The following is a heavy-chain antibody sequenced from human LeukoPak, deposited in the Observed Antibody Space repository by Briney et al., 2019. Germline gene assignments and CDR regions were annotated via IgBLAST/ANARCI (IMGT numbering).Heavy chain of an antibody. Sequence: ASVKVSCKASGYTFTGYDMHWVRQAPGQGLEWMGWINPNSGGTNYAQKFQGRVTMTRDTSINTSYMELSRLRSDDTAVYYCARTTPVTPYYFDYWGQGTLVTVSS. D-gene: IGHD4-17*01. CDR3: ARTTPVTPYYFDY. J-gene: IGHJ4*02. CDR2: INPNSGGT. CDR1: GYTFTGYD. V-gene: IGHV1-2*02.